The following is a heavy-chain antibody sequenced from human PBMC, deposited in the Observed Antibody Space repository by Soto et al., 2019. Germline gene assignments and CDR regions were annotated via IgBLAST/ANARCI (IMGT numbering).Heavy chain of an antibody. CDR2: IYPGDSDT. CDR3: GMQGSSGGSNREDAFDI. D-gene: IGHD2-15*01. Sequence: EVQLVQSGAEVKKPGESLKISCKGSGYSFTSYWIGWVRQMPGKGLEWMGIIYPGDSDTTYSPSFQGQVTISADKSISTAYLQWSSLKASDTAMYYCGMQGSSGGSNREDAFDIWGQGTMVTVSS. V-gene: IGHV5-51*03. J-gene: IGHJ3*02. CDR1: GYSFTSYW.